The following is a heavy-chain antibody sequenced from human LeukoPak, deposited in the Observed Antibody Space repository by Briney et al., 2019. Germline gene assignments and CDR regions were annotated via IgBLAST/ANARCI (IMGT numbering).Heavy chain of an antibody. CDR1: GYTFTSYG. D-gene: IGHD3-10*01. CDR3: ARETYYYGSGSYSRGRNRFDP. CDR2: ISAYNGNT. J-gene: IGHJ5*02. V-gene: IGHV1-18*04. Sequence: ASVKVSCKASGYTFTSYGISWVRQAPGQGLEWMGWISAYNGNTNYAQKLQGRVTMTTDTSTSTAYMELRSLRSDDTAVYYCARETYYYGSGSYSRGRNRFDPWGQGTLVTVSS.